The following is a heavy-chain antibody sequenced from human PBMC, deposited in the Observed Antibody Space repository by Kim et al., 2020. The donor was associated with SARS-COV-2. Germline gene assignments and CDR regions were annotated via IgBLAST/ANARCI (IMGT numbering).Heavy chain of an antibody. J-gene: IGHJ4*02. Sequence: KSRVTISVDTSKNQFSLKLSSVTAADTAVYYCARSRTYYYDSSGYRPFDYWGQGTLVTVSS. V-gene: IGHV4-34*01. D-gene: IGHD3-22*01. CDR3: ARSRTYYYDSSGYRPFDY.